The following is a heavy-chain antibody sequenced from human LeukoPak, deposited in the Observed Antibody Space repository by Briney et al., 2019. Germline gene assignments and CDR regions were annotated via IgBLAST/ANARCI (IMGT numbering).Heavy chain of an antibody. CDR1: GFTFDDYA. V-gene: IGHV3-9*01. CDR2: ISWNSGSI. CDR3: AKDIVGYCSGGSCPENYYYGMDV. D-gene: IGHD2-15*01. Sequence: GGSLRLSCAASGFTFDDYAMHWVRQAPGKGLEWVAGISWNSGSIGYADSVKGRFTISRDNANNSLYLQMNSLRAEDTALYYCAKDIVGYCSGGSCPENYYYGMDVWGQGTTVTVSS. J-gene: IGHJ6*02.